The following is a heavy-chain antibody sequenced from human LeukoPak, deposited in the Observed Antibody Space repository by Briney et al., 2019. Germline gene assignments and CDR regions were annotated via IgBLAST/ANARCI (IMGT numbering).Heavy chain of an antibody. V-gene: IGHV3-33*01. Sequence: GGSLRLSCAASGFTFSSYGMHWVRQAPGKGLEWVAVIWYDGSNKYYADSVKGRFTISRDNSKNTLYLQMNSLRAEDTAVYYCARGGVWGDAIDIWGQGTMVTVSS. CDR1: GFTFSSYG. CDR2: IWYDGSNK. J-gene: IGHJ3*02. D-gene: IGHD1-26*01. CDR3: ARGGVWGDAIDI.